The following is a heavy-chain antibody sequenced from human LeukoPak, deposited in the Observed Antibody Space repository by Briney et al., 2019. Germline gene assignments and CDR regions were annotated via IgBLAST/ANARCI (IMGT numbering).Heavy chain of an antibody. J-gene: IGHJ4*02. CDR3: ARSVRLEKYYFDY. CDR1: GFTFSSYA. CDR2: ISYDGSNK. V-gene: IGHV3-30-3*01. Sequence: GGSLRLSCAASGFTFSSYAMHWVRQAPGKGLEWVAVISYDGSNKYYADSVKGRFTISRDNSKNTLYLQMNSLRAEDTAVYYCARSVRLEKYYFDYWGQGTLVTVSS. D-gene: IGHD1-1*01.